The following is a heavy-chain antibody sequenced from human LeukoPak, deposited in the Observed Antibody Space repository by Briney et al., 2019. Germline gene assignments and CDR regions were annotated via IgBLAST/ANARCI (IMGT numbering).Heavy chain of an antibody. CDR3: ARSWGGAFDY. V-gene: IGHV4-59*01. D-gene: IGHD3-16*01. J-gene: IGHJ4*02. CDR2: IYYSGST. Sequence: LETLSLTCAVYGGSFSGYYWSWIRQPPGRGLEWIGYIYYSGSTNYNPSLKSRVTISVDTSKNQFSLKLSSVTAADTAVYYCARSWGGAFDYWGQGTLVTVSS. CDR1: GGSFSGYY.